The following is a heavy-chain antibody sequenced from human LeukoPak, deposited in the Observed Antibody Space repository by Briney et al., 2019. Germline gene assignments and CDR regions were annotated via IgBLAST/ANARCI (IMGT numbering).Heavy chain of an antibody. CDR1: GGSFSGYY. V-gene: IGHV4-34*01. CDR2: INHSGST. J-gene: IGHJ4*02. Sequence: SETLSLTCAVYGGSFSGYYWSWTRQPPGKGLEWIGEINHSGSTNYNPSLKSRVTISVDTSKNQFSLKLSSVTAADTAVYYCARGGGLRVREEFDYWGQGTLVTVSS. CDR3: ARGGGLRVREEFDY. D-gene: IGHD3-10*01.